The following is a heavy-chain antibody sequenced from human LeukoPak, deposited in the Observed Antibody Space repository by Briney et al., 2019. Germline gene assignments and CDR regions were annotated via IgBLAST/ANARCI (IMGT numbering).Heavy chain of an antibody. D-gene: IGHD3-22*01. CDR2: MNPHNGIT. V-gene: IGHV1-8*03. CDR3: AREDYYDSGSNDY. J-gene: IGHJ4*02. Sequence: ASVKVSCKASGYIFTSYDINWVRQATGQGLEWMGWMNPHNGITAYAQKLQGRVTISRNTSISTAYIELSSLRSEDTAVYYCAREDYYDSGSNDYWGQGTLVTVSS. CDR1: GYIFTSYD.